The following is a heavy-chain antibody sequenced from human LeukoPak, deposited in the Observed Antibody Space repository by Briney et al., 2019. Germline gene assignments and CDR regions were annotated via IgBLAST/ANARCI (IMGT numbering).Heavy chain of an antibody. Sequence: GGSLRLSCATSEFSFSSHGMHWARQAPGKGLEWVAFEQKDGSYKKYADSVKGRFTISRDNSKNTLYLEMNSLRVGDTAAYYCANIPNSFGPDYWGQGSLVTVSS. CDR3: ANIPNSFGPDY. V-gene: IGHV3-30*02. J-gene: IGHJ4*02. CDR2: EQKDGSYK. D-gene: IGHD3-16*01. CDR1: EFSFSSHG.